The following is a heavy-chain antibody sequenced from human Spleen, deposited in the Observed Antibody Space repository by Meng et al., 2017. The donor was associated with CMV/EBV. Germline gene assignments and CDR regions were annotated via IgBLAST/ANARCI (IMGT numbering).Heavy chain of an antibody. CDR1: GGTMSSSYW. V-gene: IGHV4-4*02. D-gene: IGHD4-17*01. Sequence: VSGGTMSSSYWWSWVRQPPGKGLEWIGEIYHIGTTKYNPSLKSRVSISVDKSKTHFSLTLNSVTAADTAVYYCARSPVTTRGRWFDPWGQGTLVTVSS. J-gene: IGHJ5*02. CDR2: IYHIGTT. CDR3: ARSPVTTRGRWFDP.